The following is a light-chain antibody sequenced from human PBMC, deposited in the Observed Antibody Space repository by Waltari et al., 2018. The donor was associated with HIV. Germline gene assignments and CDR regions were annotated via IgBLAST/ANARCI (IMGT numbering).Light chain of an antibody. CDR1: QGIRNE. CDR3: LQDDSYPRT. V-gene: IGKV1-6*01. CDR2: AAS. Sequence: AIQLTQSPSSLSASVGDSVTITCRASQGIRNELGWYQQKPGKATKLLIYAASSLQSGVPSRFSGSGSGTDFTLTISSLQPEDSATYYCLQDDSYPRTFGQGTKVEIK. J-gene: IGKJ1*01.